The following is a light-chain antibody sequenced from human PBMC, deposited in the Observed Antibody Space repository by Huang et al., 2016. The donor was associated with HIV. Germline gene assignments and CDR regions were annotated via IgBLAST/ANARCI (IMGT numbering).Light chain of an antibody. CDR2: GAS. CDR1: QTISKY. J-gene: IGKJ2*01. V-gene: IGKV1-39*01. CDR3: QQSYMTPRT. Sequence: DIQMTQFPTSLSASVGDSLSITCRARQTISKYLNWYQQKPGRAPKLLIYGASNLQSGVPSRFSGGGSGTHFTLTINSLQPEDSATYYCQQSYMTPRTFGQGTKLEIK.